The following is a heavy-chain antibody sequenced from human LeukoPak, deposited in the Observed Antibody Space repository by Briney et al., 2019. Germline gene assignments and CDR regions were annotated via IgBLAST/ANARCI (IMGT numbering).Heavy chain of an antibody. J-gene: IGHJ4*02. Sequence: GGSLRLSCAASGFTFSNYWMHWVRQVPGKGPVWVSRINPDGSVTWDADSVRGRFIISRDDVKNTLYLQMNSLRAEDTALYYCAREAPAYGERYFVSWGQGTLVTVSS. CDR3: AREAPAYGERYFVS. CDR1: GFTFSNYW. CDR2: INPDGSVT. V-gene: IGHV3-74*01. D-gene: IGHD2-21*01.